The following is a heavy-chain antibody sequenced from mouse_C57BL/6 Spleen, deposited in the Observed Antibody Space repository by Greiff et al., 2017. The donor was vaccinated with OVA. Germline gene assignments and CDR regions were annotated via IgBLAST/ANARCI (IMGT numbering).Heavy chain of an antibody. Sequence: VQLQQSGPGLVKPSQSLSLTCSVTGYSITSGYYWNWIRQFPGNKLEWMGYISYDGSNNYNPSLKNRISITRDTSKNQFFLKLNSVTTEDTATYYCARDTDSSIAYWGQGTLVTVSA. D-gene: IGHD3-2*01. CDR1: GYSITSGYY. CDR3: ARDTDSSIAY. CDR2: ISYDGSN. V-gene: IGHV3-6*01. J-gene: IGHJ3*01.